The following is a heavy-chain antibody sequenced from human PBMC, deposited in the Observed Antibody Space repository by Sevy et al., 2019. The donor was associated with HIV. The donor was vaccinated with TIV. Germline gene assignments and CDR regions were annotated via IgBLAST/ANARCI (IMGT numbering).Heavy chain of an antibody. CDR1: GITLTPYW. D-gene: IGHD3-22*01. V-gene: IGHV3-74*01. Sequence: GGSLRLSCAASGITLTPYWMHWVRQVPGKGLVWVSRINSDGSSNSYAESVKGRFTISRDNGKNTLYLQMKSLRVEDTAVYFCSGGLYYYDMRGHQEPGDYWGQGVLVTVSS. CDR2: INSDGSSN. J-gene: IGHJ4*02. CDR3: SGGLYYYDMRGHQEPGDY.